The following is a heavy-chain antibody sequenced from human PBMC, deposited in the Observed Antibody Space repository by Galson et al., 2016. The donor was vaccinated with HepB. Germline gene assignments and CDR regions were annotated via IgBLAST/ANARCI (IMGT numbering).Heavy chain of an antibody. CDR3: ARVLGPRISMTAVEY. D-gene: IGHD3-22*01. Sequence: TLSLTCTVSGGSISIGGYYWSWIRQHPGKGLEWIGYVYYSGGTYYNPSLQSRVSISVDTSKNQFSLKLSSVAAADTAVYYCARVLGPRISMTAVEYWGQGALVTVSS. CDR2: VYYSGGT. V-gene: IGHV4-31*03. J-gene: IGHJ4*02. CDR1: GGSISIGGYY.